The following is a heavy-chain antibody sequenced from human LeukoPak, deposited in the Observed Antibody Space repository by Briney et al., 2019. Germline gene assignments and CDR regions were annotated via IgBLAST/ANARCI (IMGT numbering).Heavy chain of an antibody. V-gene: IGHV3-33*01. D-gene: IGHD3-10*01. Sequence: PGRSLRLSCAASGFTFSSYGMHWVRQAPGKGLEWVAVIWYDGSNKYYADSVKGRFTISRDNSKNTLYLQMNSLRAEDTTVYYCARDFGWFDPWGQGTLVTVSS. CDR2: IWYDGSNK. J-gene: IGHJ5*02. CDR1: GFTFSSYG. CDR3: ARDFGWFDP.